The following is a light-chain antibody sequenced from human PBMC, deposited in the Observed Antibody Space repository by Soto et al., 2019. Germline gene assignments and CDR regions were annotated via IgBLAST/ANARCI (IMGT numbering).Light chain of an antibody. CDR2: YAS. V-gene: IGKV3-15*01. J-gene: IGKJ5*01. CDR3: QQYNNWPPIT. CDR1: QSVSNN. Sequence: EIMMTQSPATLSVSPGERATLSCRASQSVSNNLAWYQQKPGQAPRLLIYYASTRATGIPARFSGSGSGTKFTLPISSLQSEDFALYYCQQYNNWPPITFGQGTRLEIK.